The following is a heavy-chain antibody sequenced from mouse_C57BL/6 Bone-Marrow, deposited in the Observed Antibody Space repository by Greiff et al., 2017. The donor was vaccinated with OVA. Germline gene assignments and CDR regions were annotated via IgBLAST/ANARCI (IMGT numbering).Heavy chain of an antibody. CDR2: IWWDDDK. CDR3: ARTNYYGSSAWFAY. J-gene: IGHJ3*01. CDR1: GFSLSTFGMG. Sequence: QVTLKECGPGILQPSQTLSLTCSFSGFSLSTFGMGVGWIRQPSGKGLEWLAHIWWDDDKYYNPALKSRLTISKDTSKNQVFLKIANVVTADTATYYCARTNYYGSSAWFAYWGQGTLVTVSA. V-gene: IGHV8-8*01. D-gene: IGHD1-1*01.